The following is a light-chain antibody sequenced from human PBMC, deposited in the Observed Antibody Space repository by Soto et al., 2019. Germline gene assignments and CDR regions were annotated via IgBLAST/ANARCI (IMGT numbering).Light chain of an antibody. Sequence: EIVLTQSPVTLSLSPGERATLSCRASQSVRSNLAWYQQKPGQAPRLLIYGTSTRATGIPARFSGSGSGTDFTLTISSLEPEDFAVYYCQQRSNWPPTFGQGTRLEIK. CDR2: GTS. CDR1: QSVRSN. CDR3: QQRSNWPPT. V-gene: IGKV3-11*01. J-gene: IGKJ5*01.